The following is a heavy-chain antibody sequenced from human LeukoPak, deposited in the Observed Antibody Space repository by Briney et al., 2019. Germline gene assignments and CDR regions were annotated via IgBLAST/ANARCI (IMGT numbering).Heavy chain of an antibody. CDR3: AKDLGWELPAEAY. Sequence: PGGSLRLSCVASGFTFEKYVMNWVRQAPGKGLEWLATIYGSGVSISYADSVKGRFTISRDNSNNTLYLQMNSIRADDTAMYFCAKDLGWELPAEAYWGQGILVTVSS. V-gene: IGHV3-23*01. CDR1: GFTFEKYV. D-gene: IGHD1-26*01. CDR2: IYGSGVSI. J-gene: IGHJ4*02.